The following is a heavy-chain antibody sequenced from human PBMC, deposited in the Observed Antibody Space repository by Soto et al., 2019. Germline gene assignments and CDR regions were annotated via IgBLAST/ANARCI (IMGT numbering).Heavy chain of an antibody. Sequence: EVQLVESGGGLVQPGGSLRLSCTDSGFSFSNYWMHWVRQGPGKGLVWVSRINTDGSSKNYADSVKGRFTISRDNAKNTLYLQMNSLRAADTAVYYCARSPGGYYIDWGQGTMVTVSS. CDR3: ARSPGGYYID. V-gene: IGHV3-74*01. J-gene: IGHJ3*01. D-gene: IGHD3-9*01. CDR1: GFSFSNYW. CDR2: INTDGSSK.